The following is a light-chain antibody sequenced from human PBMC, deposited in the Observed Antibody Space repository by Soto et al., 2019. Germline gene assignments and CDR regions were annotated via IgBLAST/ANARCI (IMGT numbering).Light chain of an antibody. CDR2: EVD. CDR3: SLYTSSGHWV. Sequence: QSALTQPPSVSGSPGQSVTISCTGTSSDDGSYNRVSWYQQPPGTAPKLMIYEVDIRPSGVPDRFSGSKSGNTASLTISGLQAEDEADYYCSLYTSSGHWVFGGGTKLTVL. J-gene: IGLJ3*02. CDR1: SSDDGSYNR. V-gene: IGLV2-18*01.